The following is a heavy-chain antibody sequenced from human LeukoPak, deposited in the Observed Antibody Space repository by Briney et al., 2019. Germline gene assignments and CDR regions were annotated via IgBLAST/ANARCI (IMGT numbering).Heavy chain of an antibody. CDR1: GYSISSGYY. J-gene: IGHJ4*02. CDR3: ARGRQFRRSSGYRYYFDY. D-gene: IGHD3-22*01. V-gene: IGHV4-38-2*02. Sequence: SETLSLTCTVSGYSISSGYYWGWSRQPPGKGLEWIGEINHSGSTNYNPSLKSRVTISVDTSKNQFSLKLSSVTAADTAVYYCARGRQFRRSSGYRYYFDYWGQGTLVTVSS. CDR2: INHSGST.